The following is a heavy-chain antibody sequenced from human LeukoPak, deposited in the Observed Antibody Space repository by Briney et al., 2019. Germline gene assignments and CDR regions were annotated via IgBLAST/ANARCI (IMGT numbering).Heavy chain of an antibody. CDR2: IYHSGST. CDR3: ARDRGDGMTSWAPFDY. CDR1: GYSISSGYY. D-gene: IGHD3-16*01. V-gene: IGHV4-38-2*02. J-gene: IGHJ4*02. Sequence: PSETLSLTCTVSGYSISSGYYWGWIRQPPGKGLEWIGSIYHSGSTYYNPSLKSRVTISVDTSKNQFSLKLSSVTAADTAVYYCARDRGDGMTSWAPFDYWGQGTLVTVSS.